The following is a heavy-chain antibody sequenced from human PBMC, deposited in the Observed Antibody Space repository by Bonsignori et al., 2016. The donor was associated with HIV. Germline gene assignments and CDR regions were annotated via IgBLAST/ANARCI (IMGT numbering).Heavy chain of an antibody. J-gene: IGHJ4*02. D-gene: IGHD2-21*02. CDR3: ARFKVTLPLVY. V-gene: IGHV1-18*01. Sequence: WVRQAPGQGLEWMGWISAYNGNTNYAQKLQGRVTMTTDTSTSTAYMELRSLRSDDTAVYYCARFKVTLPLVYWGQGTLVTVSS. CDR2: ISAYNGNT.